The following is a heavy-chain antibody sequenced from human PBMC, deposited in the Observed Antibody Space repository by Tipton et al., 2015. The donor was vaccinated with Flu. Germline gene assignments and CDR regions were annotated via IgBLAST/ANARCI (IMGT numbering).Heavy chain of an antibody. CDR2: IYYTGTT. CDR3: ARDRSLAPGAMVD. V-gene: IGHV4-61*03. CDR1: GDSVSTDFYY. Sequence: GLVKPSETLSLTCAVSGDSVSTDFYYWSWLRQPPGKGLEWIGYIYYTGTTKYNPSLQSRVTVSVDRAKKYFSLKLTPVTAADTAVYFCARDRSLAPGAMVDWGQGTRVTVSS. D-gene: IGHD5-18*01. J-gene: IGHJ4*02.